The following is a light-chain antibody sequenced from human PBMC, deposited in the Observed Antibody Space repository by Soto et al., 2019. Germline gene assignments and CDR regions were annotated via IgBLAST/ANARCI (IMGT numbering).Light chain of an antibody. CDR1: QSIASY. V-gene: IGKV1-39*01. CDR2: ATS. CDR3: QQSSSSPTWT. J-gene: IGKJ1*01. Sequence: DIQMTQSPSSLSASVGDRVTITCRASQSIASYLNWYQHKPGKAPNLLIYATSILQSGVPSRFSGTGSGADFTLTISGLLPEDFATYYCQQSSSSPTWTFGQGTKVEIK.